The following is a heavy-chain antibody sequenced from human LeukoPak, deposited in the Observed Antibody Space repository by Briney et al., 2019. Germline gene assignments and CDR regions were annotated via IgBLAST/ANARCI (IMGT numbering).Heavy chain of an antibody. V-gene: IGHV5-51*01. J-gene: IGHJ6*02. D-gene: IGHD6-6*01. Sequence: GESLKISCKGSGYSFTDYWIGWVRQTPGKGLEWMGIIYPGDSDARYNPSFQGQVTISVDNSINTAYLQCSSLKASDTAMYFCARQRVTARPGDYYYGMDVWGQGTTVTVSS. CDR1: GYSFTDYW. CDR3: ARQRVTARPGDYYYGMDV. CDR2: IYPGDSDA.